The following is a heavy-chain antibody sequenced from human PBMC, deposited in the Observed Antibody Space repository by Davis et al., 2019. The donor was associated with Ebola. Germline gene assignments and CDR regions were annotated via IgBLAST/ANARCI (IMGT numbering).Heavy chain of an antibody. CDR2: ISGSGGST. CDR3: AKDPVTRYDSSGYYYVDY. CDR1: GFTFSSYA. D-gene: IGHD3-22*01. V-gene: IGHV3-23*01. J-gene: IGHJ4*02. Sequence: GESLKISCAASGFTFSSYAMSWVRQAPGKGLEWVSAISGSGGSTYYADSVKGRFTISRDNSKNTLYLQMNSLRAEDTAVYYCAKDPVTRYDSSGYYYVDYWGQGTLVTVSS.